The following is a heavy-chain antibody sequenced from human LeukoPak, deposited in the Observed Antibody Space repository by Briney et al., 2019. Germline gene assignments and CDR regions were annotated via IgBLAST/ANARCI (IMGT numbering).Heavy chain of an antibody. V-gene: IGHV4-4*07. D-gene: IGHD2-2*01. Sequence: SETLSLTCTVSGGSISSYYWSWIRQPAGKGLEWIGRIYTSGSTNYNPSLKSRVTLSVDTSKNQFSLKLSSVTAADTAVYYCARAAVGYCSSTSCYERAFEIWGQGTMVTVSS. J-gene: IGHJ3*02. CDR2: IYTSGST. CDR1: GGSISSYY. CDR3: ARAAVGYCSSTSCYERAFEI.